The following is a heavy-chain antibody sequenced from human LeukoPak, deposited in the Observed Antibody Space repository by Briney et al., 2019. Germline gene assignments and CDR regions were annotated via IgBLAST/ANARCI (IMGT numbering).Heavy chain of an antibody. Sequence: GGSQRLSCAASGFTFSSYWMSWVRQAPGKGLEWVANIKQDGSEKYYVDSVKGRFTISRDNAKNSLYLQMNSLRAEDTAVYYCARGKATITWYYFDYWGQGTLVTVSS. CDR3: ARGKATITWYYFDY. CDR1: GFTFSSYW. D-gene: IGHD5-12*01. J-gene: IGHJ4*02. V-gene: IGHV3-7*01. CDR2: IKQDGSEK.